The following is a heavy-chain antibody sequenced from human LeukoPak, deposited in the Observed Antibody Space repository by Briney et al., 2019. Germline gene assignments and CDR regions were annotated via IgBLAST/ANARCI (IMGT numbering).Heavy chain of an antibody. CDR3: ARVLAAAGHDY. J-gene: IGHJ4*02. CDR2: IYYSGST. D-gene: IGHD6-13*01. CDR1: GGSVSSGSYY. V-gene: IGHV4-61*01. Sequence: PSETLSLTCTVSGGSVSSGSYYWSWIRQPPGKGLEWIGYIYYSGSTNYNPSLKSRVTISVDTSKNQFSLKLSSVTAADTAVYYCARVLAAAGHDYWGQGTLVTVSS.